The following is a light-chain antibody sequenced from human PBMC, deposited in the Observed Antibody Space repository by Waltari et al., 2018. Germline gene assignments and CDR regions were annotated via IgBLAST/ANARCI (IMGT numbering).Light chain of an antibody. CDR3: AAWDDSLSGRV. CDR2: RNN. V-gene: IGLV1-47*01. J-gene: IGLJ3*02. Sequence: QSVLTQPPSASGTPGQRVTISCSGTRSNIGSNYLYWYQQLPGTAPKLLIYRNNQRPSGVPDRFSGSKSGTSASLAISGLRSEDEADHYCAAWDDSLSGRVFGGGTKVTVL. CDR1: RSNIGSNY.